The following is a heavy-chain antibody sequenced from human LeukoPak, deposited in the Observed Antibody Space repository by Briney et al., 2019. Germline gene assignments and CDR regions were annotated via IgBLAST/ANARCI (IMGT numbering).Heavy chain of an antibody. Sequence: SETLSLTCTVSGGSISSGSYYWSWIRQPAGKGLEWIGRIDTGGNTNYNPSLKSRITMSVDTSKNQFSLKLSSVTAADTAVYYCARDRGSGWYVYWGQGTLATVSS. J-gene: IGHJ4*02. CDR2: IDTGGNT. CDR1: GGSISSGSYY. V-gene: IGHV4-61*02. CDR3: ARDRGSGWYVY. D-gene: IGHD6-19*01.